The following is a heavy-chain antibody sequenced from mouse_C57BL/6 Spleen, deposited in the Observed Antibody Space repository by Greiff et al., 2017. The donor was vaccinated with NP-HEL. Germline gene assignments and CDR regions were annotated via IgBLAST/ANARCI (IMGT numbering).Heavy chain of an antibody. Sequence: EVKLVESEGGLVQPGSSMKLSCTASGFTFSDYYMAWVRQVPEKGLEWVANINYDGSSTYYLDSLKSRFIISRDNAKNILYLQMSSLKSEDTATYYCAREGVYYGSSYLMDYWGQGTSVTVSS. CDR2: INYDGSST. V-gene: IGHV5-16*01. J-gene: IGHJ4*01. CDR1: GFTFSDYY. D-gene: IGHD1-1*01. CDR3: AREGVYYGSSYLMDY.